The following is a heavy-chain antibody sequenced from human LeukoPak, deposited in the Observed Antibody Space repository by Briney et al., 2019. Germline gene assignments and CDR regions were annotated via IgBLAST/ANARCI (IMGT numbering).Heavy chain of an antibody. D-gene: IGHD3-10*01. CDR3: AKDVYYGSGSYYNSAYGMDV. Sequence: GGSLRLSCAASGFTFDDYTMHWVRQAPGKGLEWVSLISWDGGSTYYADPVKGRFTISRDNSKNSLYLQMNSLRTEDTALYYCAKDVYYGSGSYYNSAYGMDVWGQGTTVTVSS. V-gene: IGHV3-43*01. J-gene: IGHJ6*02. CDR1: GFTFDDYT. CDR2: ISWDGGST.